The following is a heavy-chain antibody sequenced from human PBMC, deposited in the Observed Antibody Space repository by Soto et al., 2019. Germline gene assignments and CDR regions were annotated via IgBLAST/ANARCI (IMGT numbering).Heavy chain of an antibody. V-gene: IGHV1-69*01. CDR2: IIPIFGTA. CDR3: ARKPNSGYDSRYLNRGYSSGWFDY. CDR1: GGTFSSYA. Sequence: QVQLVQSGAEVKKPGSSVKVSCKASGGTFSSYAISWVRQAPGQGLEWMGVIIPIFGTANYAQKFQGRVTITADESTSTAYMELSSLRSEDTAVYYCARKPNSGYDSRYLNRGYSSGWFDYWGQGTLVTVSS. J-gene: IGHJ4*02. D-gene: IGHD6-19*01.